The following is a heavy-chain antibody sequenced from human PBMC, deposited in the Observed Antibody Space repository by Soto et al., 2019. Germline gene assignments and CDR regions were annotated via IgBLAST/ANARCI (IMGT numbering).Heavy chain of an antibody. J-gene: IGHJ4*02. V-gene: IGHV1-18*01. Sequence: ASVKVSCKASGYTFSDYGISWVRQAPGQGLEWMGWISTKNGNTNFAQKFRGRVTMTTDTSTSTVYMELRSLKPDDSAVYYCAREPPETPPDYWGQGTLVTSPQ. CDR1: GYTFSDYG. CDR3: AREPPETPPDY. CDR2: ISTKNGNT.